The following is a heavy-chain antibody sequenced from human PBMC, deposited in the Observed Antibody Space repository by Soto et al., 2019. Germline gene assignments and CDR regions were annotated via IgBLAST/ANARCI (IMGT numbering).Heavy chain of an antibody. CDR1: GGSISSSSYY. D-gene: IGHD6-6*01. J-gene: IGHJ4*02. CDR3: ARRSRYFDY. V-gene: IGHV4-39*01. CDR2: IYYSGST. Sequence: SETLSLTCTVSGGSISSSSYYWGWIRQPPGKGLEWIGSIYYSGSTYYNPSLKSRVTISVDTSKNQFSLKLSSVTAADTAVYYCARRSRYFDYWGQGTLVTVSS.